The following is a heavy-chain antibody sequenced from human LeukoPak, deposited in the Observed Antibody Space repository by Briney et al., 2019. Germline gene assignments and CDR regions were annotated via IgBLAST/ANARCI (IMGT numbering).Heavy chain of an antibody. CDR2: INPNSGGT. CDR1: GYTLTGYY. Sequence: ASVKVSCKASGYTLTGYYMHWVRQAPGQGLEWMGWINPNSGGTNYAQKFQGRVTMTRDTSISTAYMELSRLRSDDTAVYYCARVYSTNYYGSGDRPFLFDYWGQGTVVTVSS. V-gene: IGHV1-2*02. CDR3: ARVYSTNYYGSGDRPFLFDY. D-gene: IGHD3-10*01. J-gene: IGHJ4*02.